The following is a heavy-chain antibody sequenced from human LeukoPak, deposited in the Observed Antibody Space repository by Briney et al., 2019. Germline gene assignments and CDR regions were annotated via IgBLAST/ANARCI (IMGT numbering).Heavy chain of an antibody. CDR2: IRYDGSNK. J-gene: IGHJ6*02. V-gene: IGHV3-30*02. D-gene: IGHD6-19*01. Sequence: GGSLRLSCAASGFTFSSYGMHWVRQAPGKGLEWVAFIRYDGSNKYYADSVKGRFTISRDNSKNTLYLQMNSLRAEDTAVYYCANGRYSSGWETDYYHYYGMDVWGQGTTVTVSS. CDR1: GFTFSSYG. CDR3: ANGRYSSGWETDYYHYYGMDV.